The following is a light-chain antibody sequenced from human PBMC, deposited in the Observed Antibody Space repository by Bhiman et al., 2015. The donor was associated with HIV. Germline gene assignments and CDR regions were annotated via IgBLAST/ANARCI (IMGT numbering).Light chain of an antibody. CDR2: ENN. V-gene: IGLV1-51*02. CDR3: QSYDNSLSGYV. J-gene: IGLJ1*01. CDR1: SSNIGNNY. Sequence: QSVLTQPPSVSAAPGQKVTISCSGSSSNIGNNYVSWYQLLPGTAPKLLIYENNKRPSGIPDRFSGSKSGTSASLAITGLQAEDEADYYCQSYDNSLSGYVFGTGTQVTVL.